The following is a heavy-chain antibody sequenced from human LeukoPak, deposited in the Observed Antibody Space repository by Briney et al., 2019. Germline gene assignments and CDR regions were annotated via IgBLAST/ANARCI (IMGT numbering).Heavy chain of an antibody. CDR3: AREGGPYRPLDY. CDR1: GGSISPYY. V-gene: IGHV4-59*12. Sequence: SETLSLTCTVSGGSISPYYWSWIRQPPGKGLEWIGEVNLQGSTNYNPSLMGRVAISVDTSENHISLQLTSVTAADTAVYYCAREGGPYRPLDYSGQGTLVTVSS. J-gene: IGHJ4*02. CDR2: VNLQGST.